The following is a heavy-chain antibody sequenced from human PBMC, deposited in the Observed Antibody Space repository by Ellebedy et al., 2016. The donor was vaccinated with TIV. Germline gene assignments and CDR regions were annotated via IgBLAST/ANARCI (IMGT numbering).Heavy chain of an antibody. CDR3: ATEGVTGTTGDY. J-gene: IGHJ4*02. CDR2: ITGSGSST. D-gene: IGHD1-7*01. Sequence: GESLKISCAASGFTFSSCAMTWVRQAPGKGLEWVSSITGSGSSTYYADSVKGRFTISRDNSQNTLYLQMNSLRADDTAVYYCATEGVTGTTGDYWGQGTLVTVSS. V-gene: IGHV3-23*01. CDR1: GFTFSSCA.